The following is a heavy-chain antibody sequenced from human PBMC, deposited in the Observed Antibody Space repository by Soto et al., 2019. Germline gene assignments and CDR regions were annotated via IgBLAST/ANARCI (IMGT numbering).Heavy chain of an antibody. CDR2: INSDGSST. J-gene: IGHJ3*02. CDR3: ARDGLWKVDDAFDI. D-gene: IGHD3-10*01. CDR1: GFTFSSYW. Sequence: EVQLVESGGGLVQPGGSLRLSCAASGFTFSSYWMHWVRQAPGKGLVWVSRINSDGSSTSYADSVKGRFTISRDNAKNTLYLQMNSLRAEDTAVYYCARDGLWKVDDAFDIWGQGTMVTVAS. V-gene: IGHV3-74*01.